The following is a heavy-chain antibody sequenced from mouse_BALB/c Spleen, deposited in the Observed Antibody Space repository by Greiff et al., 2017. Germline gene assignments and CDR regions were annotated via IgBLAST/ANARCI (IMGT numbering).Heavy chain of an antibody. D-gene: IGHD2-1*01. CDR1: GYTFTSHT. CDR2: INPSSGYT. Sequence: QVQLKQSGAELARPGASVKMSCKASGYTFTSHTMHWVKQRPGQGLEWIGYINPSSGYTNYNQKFKDKATLTADKSSSTAYMQLSSLTSEDSAVYYCARGGVYYGNFAYWGQGTLVTVSA. J-gene: IGHJ3*01. CDR3: ARGGVYYGNFAY. V-gene: IGHV1-4*01.